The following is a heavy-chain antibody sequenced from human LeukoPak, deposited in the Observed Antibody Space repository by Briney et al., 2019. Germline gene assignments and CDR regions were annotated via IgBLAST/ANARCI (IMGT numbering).Heavy chain of an antibody. CDR1: GYTFTSYD. Sequence: ASVKVSCKASGYTFTSYDINWVRQATGQGLEWMGWMNPNSGNTGYAQKFQGRVTITRNTSINTAYMEVSSLRSEDTAVYYCARIGKQGYTNSSVYFDYWGQGTLVTVSS. D-gene: IGHD4-11*01. CDR3: ARIGKQGYTNSSVYFDY. V-gene: IGHV1-8*01. J-gene: IGHJ4*02. CDR2: MNPNSGNT.